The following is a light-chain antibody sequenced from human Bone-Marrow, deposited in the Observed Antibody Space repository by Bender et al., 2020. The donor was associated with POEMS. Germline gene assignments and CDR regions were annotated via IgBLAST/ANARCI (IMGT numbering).Light chain of an antibody. V-gene: IGLV3-21*03. J-gene: IGLJ2*01. Sequence: SYVLTQAPSVSVAPGMTSTITCGGDNIGDKRVHWYQQKPGQAPILIVYDDNSRPSGIPKRFSGSNSGKTASLTISRVEAGDEADYFCQVWESGGDFVVFGGGTKLTVL. CDR3: QVWESGGDFVV. CDR1: NIGDKR. CDR2: DDN.